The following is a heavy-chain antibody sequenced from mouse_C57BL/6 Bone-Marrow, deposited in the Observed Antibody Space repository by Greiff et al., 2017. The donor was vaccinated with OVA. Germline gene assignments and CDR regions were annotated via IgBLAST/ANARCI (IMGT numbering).Heavy chain of an antibody. CDR2: IRNKANGYTT. V-gene: IGHV7-3*01. Sequence: EVMLVESGGGLVQPGGSLSLSCAASGFTFTDYYMSWVRQPPGKALEWLGFIRNKANGYTTEYSASVKGRFTISRDTSQSILYLQMNALRAEDSATYYCAKIKLSSQSPYYAMDYWGQGTSVTVSS. J-gene: IGHJ4*01. D-gene: IGHD1-1*01. CDR3: AKIKLSSQSPYYAMDY. CDR1: GFTFTDYY.